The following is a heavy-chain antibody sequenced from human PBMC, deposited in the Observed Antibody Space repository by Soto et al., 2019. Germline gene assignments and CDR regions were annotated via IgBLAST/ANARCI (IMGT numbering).Heavy chain of an antibody. CDR2: INPSGGST. CDR1: GYTFTSYY. J-gene: IGHJ4*02. V-gene: IGHV1-46*01. Sequence: ASVKVSCKASGYTFTSYYMHWVRQAPGQGLEWMGIINPSGGSTSYAQKYQGRVTMTRDTSTSTVYMELSSLRFEDTAVYYCAREYSYGDYYDSSGYYYGYWGQGTLVTVSS. CDR3: AREYSYGDYYDSSGYYYGY. D-gene: IGHD3-22*01.